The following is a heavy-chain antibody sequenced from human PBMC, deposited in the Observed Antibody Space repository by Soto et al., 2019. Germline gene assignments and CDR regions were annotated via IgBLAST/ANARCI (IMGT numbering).Heavy chain of an antibody. V-gene: IGHV3-30*18. CDR3: AKDLVVAGLRLGEVSTDLDD. D-gene: IGHD3-16*01. J-gene: IGHJ4*02. CDR2: ISYDGESK. Sequence: QVQLVESGGGVVQPGRPLRLSCATSGFTFRSYGMHWVRQSPGKGLEWVAVISYDGESKYYADSVRGRFTISRDNSKNTLFLYMDSLRPKDTAVYYCAKDLVVAGLRLGEVSTDLDDWGQGILVTVSS. CDR1: GFTFRSYG.